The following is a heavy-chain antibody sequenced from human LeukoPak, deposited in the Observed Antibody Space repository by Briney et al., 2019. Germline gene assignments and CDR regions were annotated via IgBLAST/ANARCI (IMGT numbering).Heavy chain of an antibody. CDR3: ARDLYGDYAFDI. Sequence: SETLSLTCTVSGGSISNKYWSWIRQPPGKGLEWIGYIYYSGSTNYNPSLKSRVTILVDTSKNQFSLKLSSVTAADTAVYFCARDLYGDYAFDIWGQGTLVTVSS. CDR2: IYYSGST. V-gene: IGHV4-59*01. J-gene: IGHJ3*02. CDR1: GGSISNKY. D-gene: IGHD4-17*01.